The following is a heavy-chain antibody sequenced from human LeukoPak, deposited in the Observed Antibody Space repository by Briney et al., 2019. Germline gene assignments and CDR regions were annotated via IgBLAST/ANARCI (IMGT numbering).Heavy chain of an antibody. D-gene: IGHD3-10*01. CDR2: ITASGTAM. CDR1: GFTFSSYS. J-gene: IGHJ4*02. V-gene: IGHV3-48*04. CDR3: SAGSYFDY. Sequence: PGGSLRLSCAASGFTFSSYSMNWVRQAPGKGLEWVSHITASGTAMFYADSVKGRFTISRDNFKNSLYLQMNSLRVEDTAVYYCSAGSYFDYWGQGTLVTVSS.